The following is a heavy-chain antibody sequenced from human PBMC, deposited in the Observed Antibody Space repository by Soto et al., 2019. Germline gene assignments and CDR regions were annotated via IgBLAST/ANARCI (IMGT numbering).Heavy chain of an antibody. V-gene: IGHV3-30*18. J-gene: IGHJ4*02. CDR2: ISYDGSNK. CDR1: GFTFSSYG. Sequence: QVQLVESGGGVVQPGRSLRLSCAASGFTFSSYGMHWVRQAPGKGLEWVAVISYDGSNKYYADSVKGRFTISRDNSKNTLYLQMNSLRAEDTAVYYCAKIVVAVAGSIDYWGRGTLVTVSS. D-gene: IGHD6-19*01. CDR3: AKIVVAVAGSIDY.